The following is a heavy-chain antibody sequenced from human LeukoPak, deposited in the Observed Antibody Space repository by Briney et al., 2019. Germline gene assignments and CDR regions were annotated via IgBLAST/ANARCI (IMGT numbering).Heavy chain of an antibody. Sequence: ASVKVSRKASGYTFTGYYMHWVRQAPGQGLEWMGWINPNSGGTNYAQKLQGRVTMTTDTSTSTVYMELRSPRSDDTAVYYCARAQTTLLLDYWGQGTLVTVSS. J-gene: IGHJ4*02. CDR3: ARAQTTLLLDY. V-gene: IGHV1-2*02. D-gene: IGHD4-11*01. CDR1: GYTFTGYY. CDR2: INPNSGGT.